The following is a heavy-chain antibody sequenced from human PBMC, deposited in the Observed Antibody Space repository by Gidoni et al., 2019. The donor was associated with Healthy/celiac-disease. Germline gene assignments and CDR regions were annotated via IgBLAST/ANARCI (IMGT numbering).Heavy chain of an antibody. CDR1: GGTFSSYA. CDR3: ASGDNTEISDGYHY. D-gene: IGHD5-18*01. J-gene: IGHJ4*02. Sequence: HLLQSGAEVMKPGSSVTLSCKASGGTFSSYAISWVRQAPGQGLEWMGGIIPIVGTANDAQKFQGRVTITADESTRTAYKEMSSLRSEDTGVYYWASGDNTEISDGYHYWGQGTLVTVSS. V-gene: IGHV1-69*01. CDR2: IIPIVGTA.